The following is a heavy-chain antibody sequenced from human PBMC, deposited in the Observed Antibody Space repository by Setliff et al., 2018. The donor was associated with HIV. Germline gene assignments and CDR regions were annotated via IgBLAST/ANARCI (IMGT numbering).Heavy chain of an antibody. J-gene: IGHJ4*02. V-gene: IGHV1-69*13. CDR3: ARDYSPTFYYYDSSGTFDY. D-gene: IGHD3-22*01. CDR1: GDTFSIHP. Sequence: ASVKVSCKASGDTFSIHPISWVRQAPGRGLEWIGGIVPVFGTTKFANHAQKFQGRVTITADESTSTAYMELSSLRSEDTAVHYCARDYSPTFYYYDSSGTFDYWGQGTLVTVSS. CDR2: IVPVFGTTKFA.